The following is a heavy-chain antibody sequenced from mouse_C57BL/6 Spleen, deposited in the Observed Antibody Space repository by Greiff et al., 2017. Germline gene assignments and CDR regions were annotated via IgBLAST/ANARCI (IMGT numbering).Heavy chain of an antibody. D-gene: IGHD2-5*01. Sequence: EVNVVESGGGLVKPGGSLKLSCAASGFTFSSYAMSWVRQTPEKRLEWVATISDGGSYTYYPDNVKGRFTISRDNAKNNLYLQMSHLKSEDTAMYYCARVYSNYGWFAYWGQGTLVTVSA. V-gene: IGHV5-4*03. CDR3: ARVYSNYGWFAY. J-gene: IGHJ3*01. CDR1: GFTFSSYA. CDR2: ISDGGSYT.